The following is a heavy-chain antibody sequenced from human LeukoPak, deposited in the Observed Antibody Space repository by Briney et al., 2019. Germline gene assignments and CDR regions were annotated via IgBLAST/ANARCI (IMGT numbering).Heavy chain of an antibody. CDR3: AGEWGRRGFGSQIDY. V-gene: IGHV4-59*01. CDR2: ISDSGRT. CDR1: GASMSSYV. Sequence: PSETLSLTCIVSGASMSSYVWSWIRQPPGKELEWIGYISDSGRTNYNASLKSRVTISVDPSQNQVSLKLRSVTAADTAVYFCAGEWGRRGFGSQIDYWGQGTVVTVSS. J-gene: IGHJ4*02. D-gene: IGHD3-10*01.